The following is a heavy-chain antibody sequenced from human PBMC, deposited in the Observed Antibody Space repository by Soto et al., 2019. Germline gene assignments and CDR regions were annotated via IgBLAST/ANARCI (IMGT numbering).Heavy chain of an antibody. CDR1: GYTFTGYY. D-gene: IGHD3-3*01. CDR3: ARDWRSVYYDFWSGTPRTGGHYGMDV. CDR2: INPNSGGT. V-gene: IGHV1-2*02. Sequence: GASVKVSCKASGYTFTGYYMHWVRQAPGQGLEWMGWINPNSGGTNYAQKFQGRVTMTRDTSISTAYMELSRLRSDDTAVYYCARDWRSVYYDFWSGTPRTGGHYGMDVWGQGTTVTVS. J-gene: IGHJ6*02.